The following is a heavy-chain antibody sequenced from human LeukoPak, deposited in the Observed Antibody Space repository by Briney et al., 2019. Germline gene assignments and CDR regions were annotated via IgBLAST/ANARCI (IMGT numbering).Heavy chain of an antibody. V-gene: IGHV4-34*01. CDR3: ARAKYSGSWTDY. CDR2: INHSGST. D-gene: IGHD6-13*01. Sequence: SETLSLTCAVYSGSFSGYYWSWIRQPPGKGLEWIGEINHSGSTKYNPSLKSRVTISVDTSKNQFSLKLSSVTAADTAVYYCARAKYSGSWTDYWGQGTLVTASS. J-gene: IGHJ4*02. CDR1: SGSFSGYY.